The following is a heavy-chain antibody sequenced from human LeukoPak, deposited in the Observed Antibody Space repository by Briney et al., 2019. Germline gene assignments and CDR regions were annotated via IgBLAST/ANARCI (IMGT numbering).Heavy chain of an antibody. J-gene: IGHJ6*03. V-gene: IGHV3-74*01. CDR3: ARSYYDILTGYYYYYYYMDV. CDR1: GFSVTSYW. Sequence: PGGSLRLSGAASGFSVTSYWMHWVRQAPGKGLVWVSRMSIDGTSRSYADSVKGRFTISRDNAKNSLYLQMNSLRAEDSAVYYCARSYYDILTGYYYYYYYMDVWGKGTTVTISS. D-gene: IGHD3-9*01. CDR2: MSIDGTSR.